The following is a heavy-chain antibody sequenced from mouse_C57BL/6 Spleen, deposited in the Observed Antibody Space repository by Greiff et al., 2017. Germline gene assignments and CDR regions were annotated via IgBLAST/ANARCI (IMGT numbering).Heavy chain of an antibody. J-gene: IGHJ3*01. CDR3: APYYYGSRTGFAY. D-gene: IGHD1-1*01. CDR2: IDPANGNT. V-gene: IGHV14-3*01. CDR1: GFNIKNTY. Sequence: EVQLQQSVAELVRPGASVKLSCTASGFNIKNTYMHWVKQRPEQGLEWIGRIDPANGNTKYAPKFQGKATITADTSSNTAYLQLSSLTSEDTAIYYCAPYYYGSRTGFAYWGQGTLVTVSA.